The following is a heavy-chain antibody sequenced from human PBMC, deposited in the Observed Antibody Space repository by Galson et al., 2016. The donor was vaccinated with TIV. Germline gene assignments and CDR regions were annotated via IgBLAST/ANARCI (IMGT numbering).Heavy chain of an antibody. CDR3: TRDVTVPPETTDYYYYYVDV. CDR1: GASITDSY. J-gene: IGHJ6*03. CDR2: MYIPGNI. D-gene: IGHD4-17*01. Sequence: SETLSLTCTVSGASITDSYWSWIRQPAGKGLEWIGRMYIPGNINYNPSLRNRVPMSADTSNNQFSLKLNSVTAADTAVYFCTRDVTVPPETTDYYYYYVDVWGKGTTVTVSS. V-gene: IGHV4-4*07.